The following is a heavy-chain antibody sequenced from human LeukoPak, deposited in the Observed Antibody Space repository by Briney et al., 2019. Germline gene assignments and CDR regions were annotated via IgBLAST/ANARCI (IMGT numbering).Heavy chain of an antibody. D-gene: IGHD3-3*01. CDR3: ARDYDFWSGFFDY. Sequence: GGSLRLSCAASGFTFSNYWMHWVRQAPGKGLVWVSRIYSDGSSTSYAASVKGRFIISRDNAKHTLSLQMNSLGAEDTAVYYCARDYDFWSGFFDYWGQGTLVTVSS. V-gene: IGHV3-74*01. CDR1: GFTFSNYW. CDR2: IYSDGSST. J-gene: IGHJ4*02.